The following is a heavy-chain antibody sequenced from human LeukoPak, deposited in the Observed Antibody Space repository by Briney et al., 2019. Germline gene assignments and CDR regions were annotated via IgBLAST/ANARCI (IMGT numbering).Heavy chain of an antibody. V-gene: IGHV4-31*03. Sequence: SETLSLTCTVSGGSISSGGYYWSWIRQHPGKGLEWIGYIYYSGSTNYNPSLKSRVTMSVATSKNQFSLTVKSVTAADTAVYYCVRGVRSPNVRFLISGTKRGESNWFDPWGQGTLVTVSS. CDR3: VRGVRSPNVRFLISGTKRGESNWFDP. CDR2: IYYSGST. J-gene: IGHJ5*02. D-gene: IGHD3-3*01. CDR1: GGSISSGGYY.